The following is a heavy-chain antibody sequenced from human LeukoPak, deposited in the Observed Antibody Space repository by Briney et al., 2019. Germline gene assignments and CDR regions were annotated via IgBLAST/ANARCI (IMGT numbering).Heavy chain of an antibody. D-gene: IGHD3-22*01. CDR2: ISGSGGGT. CDR3: AKIRVYYDSSGFDY. Sequence: PGGSLRLSCAASGFTFSSYAMSWVRQAPGKGLEWVSAISGSGGGTYYAASVKGRFTISRDNSKNTLYLQMNSLRAEDTAVYYCAKIRVYYDSSGFDYWGQGTLVTVSS. V-gene: IGHV3-23*01. CDR1: GFTFSSYA. J-gene: IGHJ4*02.